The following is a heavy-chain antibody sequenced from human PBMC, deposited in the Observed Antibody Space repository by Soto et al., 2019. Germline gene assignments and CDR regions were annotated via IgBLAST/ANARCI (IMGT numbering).Heavy chain of an antibody. CDR3: ALDLRGYYFDF. CDR2: ITGSGAIT. CDR1: GFTFSSYA. V-gene: IGHV3-23*01. Sequence: GSLRLSCAASGFTFSSYAMHWVRQAPGKGLEWVAFITGSGAITYYADSVKGRFTVSRDNSKNTLYLQMNTLRAEDTAVYYCALDLRGYYFDFWGQGALVTVSS. J-gene: IGHJ4*02. D-gene: IGHD3-16*01.